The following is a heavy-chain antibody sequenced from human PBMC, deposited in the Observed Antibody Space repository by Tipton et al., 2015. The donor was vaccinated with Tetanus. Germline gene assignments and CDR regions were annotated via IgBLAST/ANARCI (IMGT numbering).Heavy chain of an antibody. CDR2: IFYSGDT. D-gene: IGHD4-11*01. Sequence: LRLSCTVSGGSISNYYWNWVRQSPGGRLEWIGNIFYSGDTTYNRSLQSRLTMSFKMSKNQFSLKLTSVTAADTAVYFCVRGRGLGEYSYGFEYWGPGLLVTVSS. CDR3: VRGRGLGEYSYGFEY. J-gene: IGHJ4*02. V-gene: IGHV4-59*12. CDR1: GGSISNYY.